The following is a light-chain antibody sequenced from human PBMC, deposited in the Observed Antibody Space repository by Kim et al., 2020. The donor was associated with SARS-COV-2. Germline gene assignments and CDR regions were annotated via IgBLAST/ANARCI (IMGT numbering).Light chain of an antibody. CDR1: TLPKKY. V-gene: IGLV3-10*01. J-gene: IGLJ3*02. Sequence: SPGQTARITCSGDTLPKKYAYWYQQKSGQAPVLVIYEDSKRPSGIPERFSGSSSGTLATLTISVAQVEDEADYYCYSTDNTGNRRVFGGGTQLTIL. CDR2: EDS. CDR3: YSTDNTGNRRV.